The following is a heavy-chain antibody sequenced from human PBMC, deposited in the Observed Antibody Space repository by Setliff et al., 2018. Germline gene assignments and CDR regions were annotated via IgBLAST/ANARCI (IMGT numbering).Heavy chain of an antibody. Sequence: PGGSLRLSCAASGFTFSTYAMSWVRQAPGKGLEWVSTIYSGDRNTFYTDSVKGRFTIFRDGSKNTLYLQMTSLRAEDTAVYYCAKAPYASATPCWFDPWGQGTLVTVSS. J-gene: IGHJ5*02. CDR2: IYSGDRNT. V-gene: IGHV3-23*03. CDR1: GFTFSTYA. D-gene: IGHD2-2*01. CDR3: AKAPYASATPCWFDP.